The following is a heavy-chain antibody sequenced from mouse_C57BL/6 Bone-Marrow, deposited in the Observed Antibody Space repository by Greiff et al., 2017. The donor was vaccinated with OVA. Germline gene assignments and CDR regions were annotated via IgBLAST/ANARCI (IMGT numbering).Heavy chain of an antibody. CDR3: ARKTYDDPCAY. CDR1: GYAFSSSW. J-gene: IGHJ3*01. CDR2: IYPGDGDT. V-gene: IGHV1-82*01. D-gene: IGHD2-3*01. Sequence: VQLQQSGPELVKPGASVKISCKASGYAFSSSWMNWVKQRPGKGLEWIGRIYPGDGDTNYNGKFKGKATLTADKSSSTAYMQLSSLTSEDSAVYYCARKTYDDPCAYWGQGTLVTVSA.